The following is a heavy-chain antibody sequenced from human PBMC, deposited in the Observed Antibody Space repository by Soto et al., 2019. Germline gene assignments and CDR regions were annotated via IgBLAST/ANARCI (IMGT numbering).Heavy chain of an antibody. Sequence: QVQLVESGGGVVQPGTSLRLACAASGFTLSNIGMQWVRQAPGKGLEWVAVISAGGNTKYYADSVKGRFTISRDNSKNTLFLQMNSLRTEETAVYYCAKESGGERYAAYFDRWGKGTLDPVSA. D-gene: IGHD2-21*01. CDR3: AKESGGERYAAYFDR. CDR2: ISAGGNTK. CDR1: GFTLSNIG. V-gene: IGHV3-30*18. J-gene: IGHJ4*02.